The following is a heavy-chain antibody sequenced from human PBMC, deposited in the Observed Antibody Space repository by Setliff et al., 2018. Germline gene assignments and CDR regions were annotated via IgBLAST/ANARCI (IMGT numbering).Heavy chain of an antibody. CDR2: LSPHNGGT. Sequence: ASVKVSCKTSGYTFTNYYIHWVRQAPGQGLGWMGVLSPHNGGTNYAQTFHGRVTMTRDMSTSTAYMELSSLKSEDTAVYYCARSPFPVDTVMVTTFDSWGQGTLVTVSS. D-gene: IGHD5-18*01. CDR3: ARSPFPVDTVMVTTFDS. V-gene: IGHV1-46*01. CDR1: GYTFTNYY. J-gene: IGHJ4*02.